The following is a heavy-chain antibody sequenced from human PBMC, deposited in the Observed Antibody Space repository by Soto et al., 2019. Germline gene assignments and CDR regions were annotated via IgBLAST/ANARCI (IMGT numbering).Heavy chain of an antibody. J-gene: IGHJ4*02. V-gene: IGHV4-39*01. CDR3: ARRGGVGATTYDY. D-gene: IGHD1-26*01. CDR1: GGSISSSSYY. CDR2: IYYSGST. Sequence: QLQLQESGPGLVKPSETLSLTCTVSGGSISSSSYYWGWIRQPPGKGLEWIGSIYYSGSTYYNPSLKSRVTISVYTSKNQFSLKLSSVTAADTAVYYCARRGGVGATTYDYWGQGTLVTVSS.